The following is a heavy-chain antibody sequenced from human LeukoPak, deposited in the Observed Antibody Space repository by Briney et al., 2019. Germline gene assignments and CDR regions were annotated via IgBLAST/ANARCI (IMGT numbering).Heavy chain of an antibody. J-gene: IGHJ3*02. CDR1: GLTFSSYA. Sequence: PGGSLRLSCAASGLTFSSYAMHWVRQAPGKGLEWVAVISYDGSNKYYADSVKGRFTISRDNSKNTLYLQMNSLRAENTAVYYCARDYSSGYYFDAFDIWGQGTMVTVSP. V-gene: IGHV3-30-3*01. D-gene: IGHD6-19*01. CDR3: ARDYSSGYYFDAFDI. CDR2: ISYDGSNK.